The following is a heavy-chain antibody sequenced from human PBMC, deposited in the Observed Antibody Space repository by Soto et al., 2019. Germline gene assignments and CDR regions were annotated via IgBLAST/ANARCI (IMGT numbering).Heavy chain of an antibody. CDR1: GGSISSGGYY. D-gene: IGHD3-22*01. J-gene: IGHJ3*02. CDR2: IYYSGST. V-gene: IGHV4-31*03. Sequence: SSETLSLTCTVFGGSISSGGYYWSWIRQHPGKGLEWIGYIYYSGSTYYNPSLKSRVTISVDTSKNQFSLKLSSVTAADTAVYYCARDSSGGGVIWGQGTMVTVSS. CDR3: ARDSSGGGVI.